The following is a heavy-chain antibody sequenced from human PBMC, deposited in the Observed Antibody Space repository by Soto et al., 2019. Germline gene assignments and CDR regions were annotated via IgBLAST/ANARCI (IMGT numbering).Heavy chain of an antibody. CDR2: ISGDGVTT. V-gene: IGHV3-74*01. CDR3: AREYYGLLTGYYTDY. Sequence: EVQLVESGGDLVQRGGSLRLSCAASGFPFSSYWMHWVRHTPGKGLDWVARISGDGVTTYYADSVTGRFTVSRDNAKNTLSLQICGLRAEYTAVYYCAREYYGLLTGYYTDYWGQGTLVSVSS. D-gene: IGHD3-9*01. CDR1: GFPFSSYW. J-gene: IGHJ4*02.